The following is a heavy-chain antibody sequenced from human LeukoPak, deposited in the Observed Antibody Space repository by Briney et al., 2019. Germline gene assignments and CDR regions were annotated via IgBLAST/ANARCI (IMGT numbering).Heavy chain of an antibody. CDR2: ISSSGSTI. Sequence: GVYLRFSCAASGFTVSSNYMNWVRQAPGKGLEWVSYISSSGSTIYYADSVKGRFTISRDNAKNSLYLQMNSLRAEDTAVYYCAREAHYDILTGYYLIWGQGTLVTVSS. J-gene: IGHJ4*02. CDR1: GFTVSSNY. CDR3: AREAHYDILTGYYLI. D-gene: IGHD3-9*01. V-gene: IGHV3-48*04.